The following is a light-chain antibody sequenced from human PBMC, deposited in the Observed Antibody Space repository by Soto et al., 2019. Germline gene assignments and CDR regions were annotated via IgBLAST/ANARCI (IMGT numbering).Light chain of an antibody. CDR3: QQRSNWPPYT. J-gene: IGKJ2*01. Sequence: DIVLTQSPATLSLSPGERATLSCRASESVSTYVACYQQKPGQAPRLLIFDASNRATGIPARFSGSGSGTDFTLTISSLEPEDCAVYYCQQRSNWPPYTFGQGTKVDIK. CDR2: DAS. CDR1: ESVSTY. V-gene: IGKV3-11*01.